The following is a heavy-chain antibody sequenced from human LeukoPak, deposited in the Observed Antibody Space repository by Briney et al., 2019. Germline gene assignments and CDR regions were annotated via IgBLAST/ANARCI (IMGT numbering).Heavy chain of an antibody. Sequence: SQTLSLTCTVSGGSISSGSYYWSWIRQPAGKGLEWIGRIYTSGSTNYNPSLKSRVTISVDTSKNQFSLKLSSVTAADTAAYYCARERGYSSGWYVRWFDPWGQGTLVTVSS. J-gene: IGHJ5*02. V-gene: IGHV4-61*02. CDR1: GGSISSGSYY. CDR2: IYTSGST. CDR3: ARERGYSSGWYVRWFDP. D-gene: IGHD6-19*01.